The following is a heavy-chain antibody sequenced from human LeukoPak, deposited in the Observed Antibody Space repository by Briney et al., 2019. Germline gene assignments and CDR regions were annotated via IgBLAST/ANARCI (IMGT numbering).Heavy chain of an antibody. CDR3: ARVDRPYCSSTSCYAPFDY. CDR1: GGTFSSYA. Sequence: GASVKVSCKASGGTFSSYAISWVRQAPGQGLEWMGGIIPIFGTANYAQKFQGRVTITADESTSTAYMELSSLRSEDTAVYYCARVDRPYCSSTSCYAPFDYWGQGTLVTVSS. V-gene: IGHV1-69*13. CDR2: IIPIFGTA. J-gene: IGHJ4*02. D-gene: IGHD2-2*01.